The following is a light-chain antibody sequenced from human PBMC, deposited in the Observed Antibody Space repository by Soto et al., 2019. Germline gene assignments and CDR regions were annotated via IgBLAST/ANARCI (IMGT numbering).Light chain of an antibody. V-gene: IGKV3-20*01. CDR1: QSVGSNY. Sequence: IVLTQSPGTLSLSPGERATLYCRASQSVGSNYLAWYQQKPGQAPGVLIYGASSRATGIPDRFSGSGSGADFTLPISRLEPEYFAVYYCQQDTTSPFTFGPGTKVDIK. J-gene: IGKJ3*01. CDR2: GAS. CDR3: QQDTTSPFT.